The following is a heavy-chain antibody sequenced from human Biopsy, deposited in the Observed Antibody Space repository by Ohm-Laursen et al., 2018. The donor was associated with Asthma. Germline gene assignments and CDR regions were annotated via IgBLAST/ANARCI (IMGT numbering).Heavy chain of an antibody. V-gene: IGHV3-7*01. Sequence: SLRLSCAAPGSTFSSYGMHWVRQAPGKGLEWVANIKEDGSEKYYVDSVKGRFTISRDNAKNSLYLQMNSLRAEETAVYYCARARESSSWASAFDIWGQGTKVTVSS. CDR1: GSTFSSYG. J-gene: IGHJ3*02. D-gene: IGHD6-6*01. CDR2: IKEDGSEK. CDR3: ARARESSSWASAFDI.